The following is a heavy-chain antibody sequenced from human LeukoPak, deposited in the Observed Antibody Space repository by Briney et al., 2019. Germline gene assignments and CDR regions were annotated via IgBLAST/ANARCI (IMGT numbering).Heavy chain of an antibody. Sequence: SVKVSCKASGGTFSSYAISWVRQAPGQGLEWMGGIIPIFGTANYAQKFQGRVTITADESTSTAYMELSSLGSEDTAVYYCARSMVRAHDAFDIWGQGTMVTVSS. D-gene: IGHD3-10*01. CDR2: IIPIFGTA. CDR3: ARSMVRAHDAFDI. V-gene: IGHV1-69*01. J-gene: IGHJ3*02. CDR1: GGTFSSYA.